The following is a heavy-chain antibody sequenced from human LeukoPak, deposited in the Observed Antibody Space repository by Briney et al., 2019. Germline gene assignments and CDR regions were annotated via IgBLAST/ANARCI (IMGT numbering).Heavy chain of an antibody. CDR1: GGSFSGYY. CDR2: INHSGST. CDR3: ARVFAVRYCSSTSCSRGYYYYGMDV. Sequence: SETLSLTCAVYGGSFSGYYWSWIRQPPGKGLEWIGEINHSGSTNYNPSLKSRVTISVDTSKNQFSLKLSSVTAADTAVYYCARVFAVRYCSSTSCSRGYYYYGMDVWGQGTRVTVSS. J-gene: IGHJ6*02. D-gene: IGHD2-2*01. V-gene: IGHV4-34*01.